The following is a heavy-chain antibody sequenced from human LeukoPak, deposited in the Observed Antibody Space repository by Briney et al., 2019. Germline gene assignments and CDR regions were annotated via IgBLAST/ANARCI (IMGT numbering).Heavy chain of an antibody. CDR2: IYGNSGDT. V-gene: IGHV1-2*02. D-gene: IGHD6-19*01. CDR1: GYTFTAYY. CDR3: VRVAVTGIAYSQY. Sequence: ASVKVSCKASGYTFTAYYLHWWRQAPGQGLEWMEWIYGNSGDTNYAQQFQGRVTMTRDTSISTAYMELIRLTSDDTAVYYCVRVAVTGIAYSQYWGQGTLVTVPS. J-gene: IGHJ1*01.